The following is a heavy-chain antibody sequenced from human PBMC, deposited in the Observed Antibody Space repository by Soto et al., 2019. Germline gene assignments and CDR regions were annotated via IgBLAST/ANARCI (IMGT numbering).Heavy chain of an antibody. V-gene: IGHV3-30*03. CDR2: IFYDGSRE. CDR1: GFTFSGHT. Sequence: VQLVESGGGVVQPGRSLRLSCAASGFTFSGHTMHWVRQAPGKGLEWVAAIFYDGSREFYADSVKGRFTVSRDNSKNTVDLQLNSLRAEDTAVYYCARDYSGSYCSDYWGQGTLVTVSS. CDR3: ARDYSGSYCSDY. J-gene: IGHJ4*02. D-gene: IGHD1-26*01.